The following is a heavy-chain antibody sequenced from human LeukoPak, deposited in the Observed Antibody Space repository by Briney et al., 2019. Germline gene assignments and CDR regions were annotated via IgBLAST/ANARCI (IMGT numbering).Heavy chain of an antibody. D-gene: IGHD3-10*01. V-gene: IGHV4-59*08. J-gene: IGHJ5*02. CDR3: ARHYYGSGINWFDP. CDR1: GGXISSYY. CDR2: IYYSGST. Sequence: PSETLSLTCTVSGGXISSYYCSWIRQPPGKGLEWIGHIYYSGSTYYNPSLKSRVTISVDRSKNQFSLKLSSVTAADTAVYYCARHYYGSGINWFDPWGQGTLVTVSS.